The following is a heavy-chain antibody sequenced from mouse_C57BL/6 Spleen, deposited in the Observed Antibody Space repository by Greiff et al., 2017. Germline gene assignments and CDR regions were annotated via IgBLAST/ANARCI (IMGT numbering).Heavy chain of an antibody. J-gene: IGHJ4*01. Sequence: QVHVKQSGAELVKPGASVKLSCKASGYTFTEYTIHWVKQRSGQGLEWIGWFYPGSGSIKYNEKFKDKATLTADKSSSTVYMELSRLTSEDSAVYFCARHEDDGYPMDYWGQGTSVTVSS. V-gene: IGHV1-62-2*01. CDR1: GYTFTEYT. CDR2: FYPGSGSI. CDR3: ARHEDDGYPMDY. D-gene: IGHD2-3*01.